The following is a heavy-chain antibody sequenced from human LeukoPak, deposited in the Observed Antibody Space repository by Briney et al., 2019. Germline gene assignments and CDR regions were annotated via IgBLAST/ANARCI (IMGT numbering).Heavy chain of an antibody. J-gene: IGHJ4*02. CDR3: ARDPQDVPATDY. CDR2: ISSSGSTI. Sequence: GGSLRLSCAASGFTFSSYEMNWVRQAPGKGLEWVSYISSSGSTIYYADSVKGRFTISRDNAKNSLYLQMNSLRAEDTAVYYCARDPQDVPATDYWGQGTLVTVSS. CDR1: GFTFSSYE. V-gene: IGHV3-48*03. D-gene: IGHD2-2*01.